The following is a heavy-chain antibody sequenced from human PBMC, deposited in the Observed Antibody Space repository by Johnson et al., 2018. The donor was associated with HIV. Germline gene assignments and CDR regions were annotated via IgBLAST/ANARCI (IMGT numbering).Heavy chain of an antibody. CDR3: ARPLGPPLWHDAFDI. J-gene: IGHJ3*02. CDR2: ISYDGSNK. Sequence: QVQLVESGGGVVQPGRSLRLSCAASGFTFSSYPMHWVRQAPGKGLEWVAVISYDGSNKYYADSVKGRFTISRDNSKNTLYLQMNSLRAEDTAVYYCARPLGPPLWHDAFDIWGQGTMVTVSS. CDR1: GFTFSSYP. D-gene: IGHD3-16*01. V-gene: IGHV3-30-3*01.